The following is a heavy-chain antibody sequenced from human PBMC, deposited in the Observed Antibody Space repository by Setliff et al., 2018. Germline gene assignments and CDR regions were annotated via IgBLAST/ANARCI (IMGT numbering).Heavy chain of an antibody. CDR1: GFSLSTSGVG. J-gene: IGHJ5*02. CDR2: IYWDDDK. Sequence: SGPTLVNPTQTLTLTCTFSGFSLSTSGVGVGWIRQPPGKALEWLALIYWDDDKRYSPSLKSRLTITKDTSKNQVVLTMTNMDPVDTATYYCAHRFDHYDSSAYYNWFDPWGQGTLVTVSS. V-gene: IGHV2-5*02. CDR3: AHRFDHYDSSAYYNWFDP. D-gene: IGHD3-22*01.